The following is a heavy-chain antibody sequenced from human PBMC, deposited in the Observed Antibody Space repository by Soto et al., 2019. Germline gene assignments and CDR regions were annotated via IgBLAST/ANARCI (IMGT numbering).Heavy chain of an antibody. V-gene: IGHV4-61*01. CDR1: GGSVSSGSYY. Sequence: LSLTCTVSGGSVSSGSYYWSWIRQPPGKGLEWIGYIYYSGSTNYNPSLKSRVTISVDTSKNQFSLKLSSVTAADTAVYYCAREIHDYSNYYYGMDVWGQGTTVTVSS. D-gene: IGHD4-4*01. CDR3: AREIHDYSNYYYGMDV. CDR2: IYYSGST. J-gene: IGHJ6*02.